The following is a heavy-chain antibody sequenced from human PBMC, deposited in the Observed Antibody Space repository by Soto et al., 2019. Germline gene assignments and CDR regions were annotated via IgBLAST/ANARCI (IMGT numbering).Heavy chain of an antibody. CDR1: GGSFSGYY. CDR2: INHSGST. D-gene: IGHD3-10*01. J-gene: IGHJ2*01. Sequence: SETLSLTCAVYGGSFSGYYWSWIRQPPGKGLEWIGEINHSGSTNYNPSLKSRVSISVGTSNNQFSLKLSSVTAADTAVYYCARGRGDGYNQHWYFDLWGRGTLVTVSS. V-gene: IGHV4-34*01. CDR3: ARGRGDGYNQHWYFDL.